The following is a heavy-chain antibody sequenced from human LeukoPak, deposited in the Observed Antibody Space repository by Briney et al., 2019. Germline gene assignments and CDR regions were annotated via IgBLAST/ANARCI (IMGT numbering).Heavy chain of an antibody. Sequence: GGSLRLSCAASGFTFSTYGMHWVRQALGKGLEWVAFVRYDGSDKYYVDSVKGRFTISRDNSRNTLYLQMNSLRAEDTAVYYCAKGAGYGDLGYFYYMDVWGKGTTVTVSS. CDR2: VRYDGSDK. CDR3: AKGAGYGDLGYFYYMDV. D-gene: IGHD4-17*01. V-gene: IGHV3-30*02. J-gene: IGHJ6*03. CDR1: GFTFSTYG.